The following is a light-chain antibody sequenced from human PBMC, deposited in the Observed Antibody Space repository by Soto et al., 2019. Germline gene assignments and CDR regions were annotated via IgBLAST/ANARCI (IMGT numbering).Light chain of an antibody. CDR2: DAS. CDR1: QSVSSY. CDR3: QQRSNWPLT. Sequence: EIVLTQSPATLSLSPGERATLSCRASQSVSSYLAWYQQKPGQAPRILIYDASNRAPGIPARFSGSGSGTDFTLTISSLEPEDFAVYYCQQRSNWPLTFGRGTNVEIK. J-gene: IGKJ4*01. V-gene: IGKV3-11*01.